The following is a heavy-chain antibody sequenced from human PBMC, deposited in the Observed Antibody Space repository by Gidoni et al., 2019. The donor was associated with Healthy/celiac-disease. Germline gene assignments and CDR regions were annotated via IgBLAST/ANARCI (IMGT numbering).Heavy chain of an antibody. D-gene: IGHD6-6*01. CDR1: GGTFSSYA. CDR2: IIPIFGTA. Sequence: QVQLVQSGAEVKKPGSSVQVSCKASGGTFSSYAISWVRQAPGQGLERMGGIIPIFGTANYAQKFQGRVTITADKSTSTAYMELSSLRSEDTAAYYCASTSIAARRSYYGMDVWGQGTTVTVSS. CDR3: ASTSIAARRSYYGMDV. J-gene: IGHJ6*02. V-gene: IGHV1-69*06.